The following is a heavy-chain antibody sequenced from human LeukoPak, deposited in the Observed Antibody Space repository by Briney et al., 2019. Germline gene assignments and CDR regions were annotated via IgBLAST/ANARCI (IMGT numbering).Heavy chain of an antibody. CDR2: TYYRSKWYH. CDR1: GDSVSSKSAA. V-gene: IGHV6-1*01. D-gene: IGHD2-15*01. Sequence: SQTLSLTCALSGDSVSSKSAAWHWIRQSPSRGLEWLGRTYYRSKWYHEYAVSVKSRITINPDISKNQFSLQLNSVTPEDTAIYYCTILRAASSFDFWGQGTLVTVSS. CDR3: TILRAASSFDF. J-gene: IGHJ4*02.